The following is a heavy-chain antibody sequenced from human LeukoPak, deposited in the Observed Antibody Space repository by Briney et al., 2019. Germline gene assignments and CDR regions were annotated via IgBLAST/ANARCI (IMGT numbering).Heavy chain of an antibody. V-gene: IGHV1-18*04. J-gene: IGHJ4*02. CDR1: GYTFISYG. CDR3: ARDPARYDILTDYYNRGLFDY. CDR2: ISADNGNT. D-gene: IGHD3-9*01. Sequence: ASVKVSCKASGYTFISYGISWVRQAPGQGLEWMGWISADNGNTNYAQNLQGRVTMTTDTSTSTAYLELRSLRSDDTAVYYCARDPARYDILTDYYNRGLFDYWGQGTLVTVSS.